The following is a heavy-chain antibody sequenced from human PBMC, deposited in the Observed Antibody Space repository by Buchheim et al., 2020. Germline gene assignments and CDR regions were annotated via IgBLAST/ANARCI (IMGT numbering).Heavy chain of an antibody. J-gene: IGHJ4*02. V-gene: IGHV3-48*01. D-gene: IGHD1-20*01. CDR3: ARDPVTGTGEPYYFDY. CDR1: GFTFSSYS. CDR2: ISSSSSTI. Sequence: EVQLVESGGGLVQPGGSLRLSCAASGFTFSSYSMNWVRQAPGKGLEWVSYISSSSSTIYYADSVKGRFTISRDNAKNSLYLQMNSLRAEDTAVYYCARDPVTGTGEPYYFDYWGQGTL.